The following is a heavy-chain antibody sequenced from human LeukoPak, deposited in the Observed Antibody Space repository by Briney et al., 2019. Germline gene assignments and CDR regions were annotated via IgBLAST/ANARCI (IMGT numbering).Heavy chain of an antibody. CDR1: GFTFSSYA. D-gene: IGHD6-13*01. CDR2: ISYDGSNK. J-gene: IGHJ4*02. CDR3: ARSSLGIAAAGDFDY. Sequence: GRSLRLSCAASGFTFSSYAMHWVRQAPGKGLEWVAVISYDGSNKYYADSAKGRFTISRDNSKNTLYLQMNSLRAEDTAVYYCARSSLGIAAAGDFDYWGQGTLVTVSS. V-gene: IGHV3-30-3*01.